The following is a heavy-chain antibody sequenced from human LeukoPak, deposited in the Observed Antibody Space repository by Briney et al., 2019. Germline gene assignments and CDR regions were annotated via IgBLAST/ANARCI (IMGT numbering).Heavy chain of an antibody. Sequence: SETLSLTRTVSGGSISSYYWSWIRQPAGKGLEWIGRIYTSGSTNYNPSLKSRVTISVDTSKNQFSLKLSSVTAADTAVYYCARLIAVAGSGGYNWFDPWGQGTLVTVSS. J-gene: IGHJ5*02. V-gene: IGHV4-4*07. CDR1: GGSISSYY. CDR2: IYTSGST. D-gene: IGHD6-19*01. CDR3: ARLIAVAGSGGYNWFDP.